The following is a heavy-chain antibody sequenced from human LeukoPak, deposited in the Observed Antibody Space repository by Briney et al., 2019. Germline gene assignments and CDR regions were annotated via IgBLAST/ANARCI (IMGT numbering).Heavy chain of an antibody. CDR3: AQLDNWFDP. J-gene: IGHJ5*02. D-gene: IGHD5-24*01. CDR1: RGTFSSYC. Sequence: SGKVSWKAARGTFSSYCISWVRHAPEQWLEWMGVIIPNVGTANYGQKFEGRVTMSTDESTRTAYMELSSLRSEDTAVYYCAQLDNWFDPWGQGTLVTVSS. CDR2: IIPNVGTA. V-gene: IGHV1-69*05.